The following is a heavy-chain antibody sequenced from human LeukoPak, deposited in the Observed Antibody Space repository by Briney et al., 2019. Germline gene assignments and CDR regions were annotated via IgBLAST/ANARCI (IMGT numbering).Heavy chain of an antibody. Sequence: SVKVSCKASGGTFSSYAISWVRQAPGQGLEWMGGIMPIFGTANYAQKFQGRVTITTDESTSTAYMELSSLRSEDTAVYYCARGAVAGPGSWFDPWGQGTLVTVSS. V-gene: IGHV1-69*05. J-gene: IGHJ5*02. CDR1: GGTFSSYA. CDR2: IMPIFGTA. D-gene: IGHD6-19*01. CDR3: ARGAVAGPGSWFDP.